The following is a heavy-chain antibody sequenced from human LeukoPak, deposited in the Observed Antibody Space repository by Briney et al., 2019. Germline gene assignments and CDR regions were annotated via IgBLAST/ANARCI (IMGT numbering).Heavy chain of an antibody. V-gene: IGHV4-59*01. Sequence: PSETLSLTCAVYGGSFSGYYWSWIRQPPGKGLEWIGYIYYSGSTNYNPSLKSRVTISIDTSKNQFSLKLSSVTAADTAVYYCARAPTYSGSYFSYYYMDVWGKGTTVTVSS. D-gene: IGHD1-26*01. J-gene: IGHJ6*03. CDR1: GGSFSGYY. CDR3: ARAPTYSGSYFSYYYMDV. CDR2: IYYSGST.